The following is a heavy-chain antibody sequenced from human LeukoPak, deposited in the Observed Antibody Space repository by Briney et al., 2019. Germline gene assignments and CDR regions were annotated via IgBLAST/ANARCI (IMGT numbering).Heavy chain of an antibody. Sequence: SETLSLTCAVYGGSFSGYYWSWIRQPPGRGLEWIGEINHSGSTNYNPSLKSRVTISVDTSKSQFSLKLSSVTAADTAVYYCARGQKRYFDYWGQGTLVTVSS. CDR1: GGSFSGYY. V-gene: IGHV4-34*01. CDR3: ARGQKRYFDY. J-gene: IGHJ4*02. CDR2: INHSGST.